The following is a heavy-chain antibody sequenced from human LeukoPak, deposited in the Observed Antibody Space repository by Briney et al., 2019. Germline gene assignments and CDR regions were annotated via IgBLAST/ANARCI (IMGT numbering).Heavy chain of an antibody. CDR1: GFTFSDYS. D-gene: IGHD6-13*01. Sequence: GGSLRLSCAASGFTFSDYSMNWVRQAPGKGLEWVSSISSSSSYIYYADSVKGRFTISRDNAKNSLYLQMNSLRAEDTAVYYCARDAAAAGTPYFDYWGQGTLVTVSS. J-gene: IGHJ4*02. V-gene: IGHV3-21*01. CDR2: ISSSSSYI. CDR3: ARDAAAAGTPYFDY.